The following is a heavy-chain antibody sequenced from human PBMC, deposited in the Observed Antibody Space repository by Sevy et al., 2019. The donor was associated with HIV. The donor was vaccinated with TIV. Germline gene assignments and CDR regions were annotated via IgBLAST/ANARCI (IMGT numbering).Heavy chain of an antibody. Sequence: SETLSLTCTVSGGSISSYYWSWIRQPPGKGLEWIGYIYYSGSTNYNPSLKSRVTISVDTSKNQFSLKLSSVTAGDTAVYYWARDRLKAAAGTGGDYYYYYGMDVWGQGTTVTVSS. CDR3: ARDRLKAAAGTGGDYYYYYGMDV. CDR2: IYYSGST. CDR1: GGSISSYY. J-gene: IGHJ6*02. D-gene: IGHD6-13*01. V-gene: IGHV4-59*01.